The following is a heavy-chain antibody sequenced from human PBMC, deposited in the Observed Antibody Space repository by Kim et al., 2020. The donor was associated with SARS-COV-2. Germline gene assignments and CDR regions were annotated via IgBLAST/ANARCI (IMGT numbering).Heavy chain of an antibody. V-gene: IGHV3-30*04. D-gene: IGHD2-15*01. CDR1: GFTFSSYA. CDR2: ISYDGSNK. J-gene: IGHJ4*02. Sequence: GGSLRLSCAASGFTFSSYAMHWVRQAPGKGLEWVAVISYDGSNKYYADSVKGRFTISRDNSKNTLYLQMNSLRAEDTAVYYCARDLVRGERTGPGGSCYDYWGQGTLVTVSS. CDR3: ARDLVRGERTGPGGSCYDY.